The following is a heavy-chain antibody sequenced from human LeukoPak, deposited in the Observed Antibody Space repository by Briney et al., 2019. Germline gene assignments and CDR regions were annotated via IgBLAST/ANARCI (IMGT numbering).Heavy chain of an antibody. Sequence: SETLSLTCTVSGGSISSSSYYWGWIRQPPGKGLEWVGSIYYSGSTYYNPSLKSRVTISVDTSKNQFSLKLSSVTAADTAVYYCASLEAMAEDAFDIWGQGTTVTVSS. CDR1: GGSISSSSYY. D-gene: IGHD5-24*01. CDR3: ASLEAMAEDAFDI. CDR2: IYYSGST. V-gene: IGHV4-39*01. J-gene: IGHJ3*02.